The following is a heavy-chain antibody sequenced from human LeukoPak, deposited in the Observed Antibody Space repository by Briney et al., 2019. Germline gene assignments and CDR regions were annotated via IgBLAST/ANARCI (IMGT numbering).Heavy chain of an antibody. CDR3: ARDGLMLGAYDSSGN. D-gene: IGHD3-22*01. CDR2: FCYSGST. J-gene: IGHJ4*02. CDR1: GASISSHY. Sequence: SETLSLTCTVSGASISSHYWSWIRQPPRKGLEWIGDFCYSGSTNYNPSLKSRVTISVDTSKNQFSLKLSSVTAADTAVYYCARDGLMLGAYDSSGNGGQGTLVTVSS. V-gene: IGHV4-59*11.